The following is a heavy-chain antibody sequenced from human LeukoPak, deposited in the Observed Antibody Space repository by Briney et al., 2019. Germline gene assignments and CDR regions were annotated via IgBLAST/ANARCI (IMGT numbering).Heavy chain of an antibody. CDR2: IYYSGST. CDR1: GGSISSYY. J-gene: IGHJ4*02. CDR3: PRDTAMDY. Sequence: SETLSLTCTVSGGSISSYYWSWVRQPPGKGLEWIGYIYYSGSTNYNPSLKSRVTISVDTSKNQFSLKLSSVTAADTAVYYCPRDTAMDYWGQGTLVTVSS. D-gene: IGHD5-18*01. V-gene: IGHV4-59*01.